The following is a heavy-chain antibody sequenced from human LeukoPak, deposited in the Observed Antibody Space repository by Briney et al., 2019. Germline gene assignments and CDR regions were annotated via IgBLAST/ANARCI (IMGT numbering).Heavy chain of an antibody. V-gene: IGHV4-59*01. J-gene: IGHJ4*02. D-gene: IGHD3-22*01. CDR3: ARASGYYYDSSGYYYEGAHFDY. CDR2: IYYSVST. CDR1: GGSISSYY. Sequence: TSETLSLTCTVSGGSISSYYWSWIRQPPGKGLEWIGYIYYSVSTNYNPSLKSRVTISVDTSKNQFSLKLSSVTAADTAVYYCARASGYYYDSSGYYYEGAHFDYWGQGTLVTVSS.